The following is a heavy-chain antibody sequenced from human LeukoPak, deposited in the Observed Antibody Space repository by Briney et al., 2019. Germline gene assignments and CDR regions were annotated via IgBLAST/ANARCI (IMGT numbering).Heavy chain of an antibody. Sequence: SETLSLTCTVSGGSISSSSYYWGWIRQPPGKGLERIGSIYYSGSTYYNPSLKSRVTTSVDTSKSQFSLRLSSVTAADTAVYYCARHGNIVVLPLTSKAFDIWGQGSMVTVSS. CDR3: ARHGNIVVLPLTSKAFDI. D-gene: IGHD2-2*01. V-gene: IGHV4-39*01. CDR1: GGSISSSSYY. J-gene: IGHJ3*02. CDR2: IYYSGST.